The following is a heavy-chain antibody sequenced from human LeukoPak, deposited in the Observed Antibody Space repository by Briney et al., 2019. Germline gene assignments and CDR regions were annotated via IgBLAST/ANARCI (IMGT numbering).Heavy chain of an antibody. CDR3: ARAVGITTALFDY. Sequence: SETLSLTCTVSGGSISSSNYYWGWIRQPPGKGLEWIGTIYYSGTTYYNMSLKSRVTISVDTSKNQFSLKLSSVTAADTAVYYCARAVGITTALFDYWGQGTLVTVSS. V-gene: IGHV4-39*01. D-gene: IGHD1-26*01. CDR2: IYYSGTT. J-gene: IGHJ4*02. CDR1: GGSISSSNYY.